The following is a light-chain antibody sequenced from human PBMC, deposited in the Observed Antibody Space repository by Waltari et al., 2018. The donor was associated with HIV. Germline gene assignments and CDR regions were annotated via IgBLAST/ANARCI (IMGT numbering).Light chain of an antibody. CDR1: RSDLGAYDS. CDR3: SSYGDSLRVL. J-gene: IGLJ3*02. Sequence: SALTQPPSPAGSLGQSVTISCPGSRSDLGAYDSVSWFQQHPRSAPKLLLYEVTRRPSTVSDRFSGSRSGSTAFLTVAGLQPDDEATYFCSSYGDSLRVLFGGGTNVTVL. V-gene: IGLV2-8*01. CDR2: EVT.